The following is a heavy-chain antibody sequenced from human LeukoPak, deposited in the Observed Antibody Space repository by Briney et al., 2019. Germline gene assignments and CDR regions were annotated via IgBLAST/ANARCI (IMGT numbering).Heavy chain of an antibody. J-gene: IGHJ4*02. D-gene: IGHD6-13*01. CDR2: INHSGST. V-gene: IGHV4-34*01. CDR1: GGSFSGYY. Sequence: ETLSLTCAVYGGSFSGYYWSWIRPPPGKGLEWIGEINHSGSTNYNPSLKSRVTISVDTSKNQFSMKLSSVTAAETAVYYCARWQQLVSFDYWGQGTLVTVSS. CDR3: ARWQQLVSFDY.